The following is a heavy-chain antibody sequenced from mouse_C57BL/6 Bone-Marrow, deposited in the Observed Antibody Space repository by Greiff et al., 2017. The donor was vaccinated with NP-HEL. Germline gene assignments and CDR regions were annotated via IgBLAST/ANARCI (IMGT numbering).Heavy chain of an antibody. Sequence: QVQLQQSGPGLVAPSQSLSITCTVSGFSLTSYGVHWVRQPPGKGLEWLVVIWSDGSTTYNSALKSRLSISKDNSKSQVFLKMNSLQTDDTAMYYCARHRGLRQDYAMDYWGQGTSVTVSS. CDR1: GFSLTSYG. D-gene: IGHD2-4*01. V-gene: IGHV2-6-1*01. J-gene: IGHJ4*01. CDR3: ARHRGLRQDYAMDY. CDR2: IWSDGST.